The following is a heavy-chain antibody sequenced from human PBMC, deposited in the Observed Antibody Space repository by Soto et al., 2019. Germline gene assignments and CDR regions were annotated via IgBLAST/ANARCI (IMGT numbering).Heavy chain of an antibody. J-gene: IGHJ4*02. CDR2: IWYDGSNK. Sequence: GGSLRLSCAASGFTFSSYGMHWVRQAPGKGLEWVAVIWYDGSNKYYADSVKGRFTISRDNSKNTLYLQMNSLRAEDTAVYYCARDEYYYESSGYYYLDFLFDYSGQATLVSVSS. CDR1: GFTFSSYG. CDR3: ARDEYYYESSGYYYLDFLFDY. D-gene: IGHD3-22*01. V-gene: IGHV3-33*01.